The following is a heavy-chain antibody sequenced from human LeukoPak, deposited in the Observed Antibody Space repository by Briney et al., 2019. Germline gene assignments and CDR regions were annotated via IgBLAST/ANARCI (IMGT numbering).Heavy chain of an antibody. CDR3: ARVDIVVVPAATDYYYYYYMDV. CDR2: IYYSGST. CDR1: GGSISSYY. D-gene: IGHD2-2*03. Sequence: PSETLSLTCTVSGGSISSYYWSWIRQPPGKGLEGIGYIYYSGSTNYNPSLKSLVTISVDTSKNQFSLKLSSVTAADTAVYYCARVDIVVVPAATDYYYYYYMDVWGKGTTVTVSS. V-gene: IGHV4-59*01. J-gene: IGHJ6*03.